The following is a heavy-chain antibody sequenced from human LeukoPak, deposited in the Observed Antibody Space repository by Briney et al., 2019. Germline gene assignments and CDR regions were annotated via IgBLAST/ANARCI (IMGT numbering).Heavy chain of an antibody. V-gene: IGHV4-59*01. Sequence: SETLSLTCTVSGGSISSYYWNWIRQPPGKGLEWIGYIYYTGSTSDNPSLKSRVTISVDTSKNQFSLKLSSVTAADTAVYYCAATPRTYSSGWFDYWGQGTLVTVSS. D-gene: IGHD6-19*01. CDR3: AATPRTYSSGWFDY. CDR1: GGSISSYY. CDR2: IYYTGST. J-gene: IGHJ5*01.